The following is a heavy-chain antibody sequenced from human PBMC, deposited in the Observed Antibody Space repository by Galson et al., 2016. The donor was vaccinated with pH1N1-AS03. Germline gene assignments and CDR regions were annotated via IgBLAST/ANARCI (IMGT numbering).Heavy chain of an antibody. J-gene: IGHJ5*02. Sequence: SLRLSCAASGFTFSIYAMHWVRQAPGKGLEWVSGVGGVDGSLWYAESVKGRFTVSRDNSKGTLDLQMNSLRADGTAAYYCARGSGSPHWFDPWGQGTLVTVSS. CDR3: ARGSGSPHWFDP. CDR2: VGGVDGSL. D-gene: IGHD3-3*01. V-gene: IGHV3-23*01. CDR1: GFTFSIYA.